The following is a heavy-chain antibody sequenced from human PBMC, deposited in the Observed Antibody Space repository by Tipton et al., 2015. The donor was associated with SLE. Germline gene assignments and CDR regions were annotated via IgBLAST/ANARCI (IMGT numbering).Heavy chain of an antibody. V-gene: IGHV4-4*07. J-gene: IGHJ6*02. CDR1: GGVISEYY. Sequence: TLSLTCTVSGGVISEYYWGWIRQPAGKGLEWIGRIYTGGNTKYNPSLESRVTLSADASQAQFSLKLTSVTAADTAVYYCARGRARNDGVDYYFYYGMDVWGQGTTVTVSS. CDR2: IYTGGNT. D-gene: IGHD1-1*01. CDR3: ARGRARNDGVDYYFYYGMDV.